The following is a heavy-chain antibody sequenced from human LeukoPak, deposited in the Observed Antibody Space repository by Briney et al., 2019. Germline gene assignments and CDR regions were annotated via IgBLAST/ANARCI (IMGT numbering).Heavy chain of an antibody. J-gene: IGHJ1*01. CDR2: INSGGNTI. CDR1: GFSFSSYS. D-gene: IGHD6-19*01. Sequence: GGSLRLSCTASGFSFSSYSMNWVRQAPGKDLEWVSYINSGGNTIHYAGSVKGRFTISRDNARNSLYLQMNSLRAEDTAFYYCARENRDSNGWSWGQGTLVTVSS. CDR3: ARENRDSNGWS. V-gene: IGHV3-48*04.